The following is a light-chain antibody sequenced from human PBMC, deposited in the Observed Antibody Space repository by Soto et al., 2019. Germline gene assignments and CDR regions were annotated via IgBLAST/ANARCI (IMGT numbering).Light chain of an antibody. V-gene: IGKV4-1*01. CDR1: QSLLANCNNKNC. J-gene: IGKJ2*01. Sequence: DIVMTQSPDSLAGSRGERATINCKSSQSLLANCNNKNCLAWYQHKPGQTPKMLILWASTRESGVPDRFGGRESDTDFNLTIRGLQAEDEAVYYCQHFWSPPVPFGEQTKLEI. CDR3: QHFWSPPVP. CDR2: WAS.